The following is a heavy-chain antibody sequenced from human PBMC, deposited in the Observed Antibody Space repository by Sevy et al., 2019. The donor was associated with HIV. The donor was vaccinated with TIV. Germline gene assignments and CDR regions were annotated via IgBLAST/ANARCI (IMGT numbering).Heavy chain of an antibody. CDR2: LNYNGSYT. CDR1: GFTFSSHW. V-gene: IGHV3-74*01. CDR3: ARSKVGVGDAFDI. D-gene: IGHD3-16*01. J-gene: IGHJ3*02. Sequence: GGSLRLSCAASGFTFSSHWMQWVRQAPGKGLVWVSRLNYNGSYTNYADSVKGRFPISRDNAKGTLYLKMNSLRAEDTALYYCARSKVGVGDAFDIWGQGTMVTVSS.